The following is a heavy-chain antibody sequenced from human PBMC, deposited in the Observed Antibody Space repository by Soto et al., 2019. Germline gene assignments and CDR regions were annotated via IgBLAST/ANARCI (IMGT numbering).Heavy chain of an antibody. V-gene: IGHV1-18*01. D-gene: IGHD5-12*01. J-gene: IGHJ4*02. CDR3: ARDNGYESDY. CDR2: ISAYNGNT. CDR1: GYTFTSYG. Sequence: QVQLVQSGAEVKQPGASVKVSCKASGYTFTSYGISWVRQAPGQGLGWMGWISAYNGNTNYAQKLQGRVTMTTNTSTSKAYMDLRSLRLDDTAVYDCARDNGYESDYWGQGTLVTVSS.